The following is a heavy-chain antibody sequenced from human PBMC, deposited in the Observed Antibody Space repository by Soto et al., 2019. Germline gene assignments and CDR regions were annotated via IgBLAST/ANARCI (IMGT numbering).Heavy chain of an antibody. V-gene: IGHV4-39*01. CDR1: GGSISSSSYY. Sequence: QLQLQESGPGLVKPSETLSLTCTVSGGSISSSSYYWGWIRQPPGKGLEWIGSIYYSGSTYYNPSLKSRVTISVDTSKNQFSLKLSSVTAADTAVYYCARHWGEAGYCSSTSCYGYYYYMDVWGKGTTVTVSS. D-gene: IGHD2-2*03. J-gene: IGHJ6*03. CDR2: IYYSGST. CDR3: ARHWGEAGYCSSTSCYGYYYYMDV.